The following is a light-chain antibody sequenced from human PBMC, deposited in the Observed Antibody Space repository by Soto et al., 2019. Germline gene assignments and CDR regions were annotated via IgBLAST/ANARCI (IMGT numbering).Light chain of an antibody. Sequence: QSVLTQPPSVSAAPGQKVTISCSGSSSNIGNNYVSWYQQLPGTAPKLLIYENNKRPSGIPDRFSGSKSGASATLGITGLQTGDEADYYCGTWVSSLSAWVFGGGTKLTVL. J-gene: IGLJ3*02. CDR3: GTWVSSLSAWV. CDR1: SSNIGNNY. V-gene: IGLV1-51*02. CDR2: ENN.